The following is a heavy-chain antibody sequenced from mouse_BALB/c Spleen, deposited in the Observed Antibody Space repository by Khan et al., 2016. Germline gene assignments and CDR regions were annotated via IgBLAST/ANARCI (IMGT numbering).Heavy chain of an antibody. Sequence: EVQLLETGGGLVQPKGSLKLSCAASGFTFNTNAMNWVRQAPGKGLEWVARIRSTSNNYATYYADSVKDRFTISRDDSQRILYLQMNNLKNEDTAMYYCVRYFYYYGRGGCFDVWGAGTTVTGSS. D-gene: IGHD1-1*01. J-gene: IGHJ1*01. CDR3: VRYFYYYGRGGCFDV. CDR1: GFTFNTNA. V-gene: IGHV10S3*01. CDR2: IRSTSNNYAT.